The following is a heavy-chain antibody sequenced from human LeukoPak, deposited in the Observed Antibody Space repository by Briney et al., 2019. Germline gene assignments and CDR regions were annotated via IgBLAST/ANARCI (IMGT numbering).Heavy chain of an antibody. D-gene: IGHD2-15*01. CDR2: IYYSGST. CDR3: ARLLGYCSGGSCFDY. CDR1: GGSISSYY. Sequence: PSETLSLTCTVSGGSISSYYWSWIRQPPGKGLEWIGYIYYSGSTNYNPSLKSRVTISVDTSKNQFSLKLSSVTAADTAVYYCARLLGYCSGGSCFDYWGQGTLVTVSS. V-gene: IGHV4-59*01. J-gene: IGHJ4*02.